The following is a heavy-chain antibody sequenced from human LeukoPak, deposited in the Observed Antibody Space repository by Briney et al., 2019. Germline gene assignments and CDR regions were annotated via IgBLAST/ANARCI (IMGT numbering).Heavy chain of an antibody. CDR1: GYTFTGYY. Sequence: GASVKVSCKASGYTFTGYYMHWVRQAPVQGLEWMGWINPNSGGTNYAQKFQGRVTMTRDTSISTAYMDLSRLRSDDTAVYYCARDGAGNDYDDSHLDYWGQGTLVTVSS. J-gene: IGHJ4*02. D-gene: IGHD4-17*01. CDR3: ARDGAGNDYDDSHLDY. V-gene: IGHV1-2*02. CDR2: INPNSGGT.